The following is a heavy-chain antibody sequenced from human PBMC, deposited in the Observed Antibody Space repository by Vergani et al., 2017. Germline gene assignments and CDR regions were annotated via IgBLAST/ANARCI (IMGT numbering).Heavy chain of an antibody. CDR3: ARHQRAYYDILTGYNWGYYGMDV. CDR2: IYPGDSDT. Sequence: EVQLVQSGAEVKKPGESLKISCKGSGYSFTSYWIGWVRQMPGKGLEWMGIIYPGDSDTRYSPSFQGQVTISADKSISTAYLQWSSLKASDTAMYYCARHQRAYYDILTGYNWGYYGMDVWSQGTTVTVSS. CDR1: GYSFTSYW. D-gene: IGHD3-9*01. J-gene: IGHJ6*02. V-gene: IGHV5-51*01.